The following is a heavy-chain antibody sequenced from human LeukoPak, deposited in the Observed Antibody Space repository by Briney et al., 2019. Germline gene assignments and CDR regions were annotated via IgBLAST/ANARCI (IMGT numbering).Heavy chain of an antibody. V-gene: IGHV1-2*02. CDR3: ARGYSYGYYYYGMDV. J-gene: IGHJ6*02. CDR2: INPNSGGT. CDR1: GYTFTGYY. D-gene: IGHD5-18*01. Sequence: VASVKVSCKASGYTFTGYYMHWVRQAPGQGLEWMGWINPNSGGTNYAQKFQGRVTMTRDTSISTAYMQLSRLRSDDTAVYYCARGYSYGYYYYGMDVWGQGTMVTVSS.